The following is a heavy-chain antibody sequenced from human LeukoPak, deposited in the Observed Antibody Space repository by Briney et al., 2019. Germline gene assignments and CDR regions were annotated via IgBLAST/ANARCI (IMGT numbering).Heavy chain of an antibody. D-gene: IGHD6-19*01. CDR1: GYTFTSYG. CDR3: AREWEQWLVR. V-gene: IGHV1-69*05. Sequence: PGASVKVSCKASGYTFTSYGISRVRQAPGQGLEWMGRIIPIFGTANYAQKFQGRVTITTDESTSTAYMELSSLRSEDTAVYYCAREWEQWLVRWGQGTLVTVSS. CDR2: IIPIFGTA. J-gene: IGHJ4*02.